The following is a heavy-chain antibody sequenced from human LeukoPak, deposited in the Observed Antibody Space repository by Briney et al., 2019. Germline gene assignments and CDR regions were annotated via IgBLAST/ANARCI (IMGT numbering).Heavy chain of an antibody. J-gene: IGHJ5*02. CDR2: IYHSGGT. Sequence: SETLSLTCTVSGDSVSSGGYSWSWIRQPPGKGLEWLGYIYHSGGTSYNPSLKTRVTISVDRSKNQFSLKLSSVTAADTAVYYCARDYYDSSGYFNNWFDPWGQGILVTVSS. CDR3: ARDYYDSSGYFNNWFDP. CDR1: GDSVSSGGYS. V-gene: IGHV4-30-2*01. D-gene: IGHD3-22*01.